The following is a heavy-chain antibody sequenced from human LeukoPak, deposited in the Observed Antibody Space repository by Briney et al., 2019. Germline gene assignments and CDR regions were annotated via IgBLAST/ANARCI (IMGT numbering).Heavy chain of an antibody. CDR2: IKQDGSDR. V-gene: IGHV3-7*03. D-gene: IGHD6-19*01. Sequence: GGSLRLSCAASGFTFSSYAMSWVRQAPGTGLEWVANIKQDGSDRNYVTSVRGRFTISRDNAESSLYLQMNSLRVEDTAVYYCVRNLAVAGTCFDSWGQGTLVTVSS. CDR1: GFTFSSYA. CDR3: VRNLAVAGTCFDS. J-gene: IGHJ4*02.